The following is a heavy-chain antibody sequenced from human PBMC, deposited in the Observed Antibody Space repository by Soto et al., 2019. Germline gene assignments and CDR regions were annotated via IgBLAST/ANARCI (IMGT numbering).Heavy chain of an antibody. J-gene: IGHJ4*02. CDR3: ASRKREEICSARSCYVTY. D-gene: IGHD2-15*01. Sequence: QSQLQESGPGLVKASETLSLTCTVSGGSVTSSSYYWGWIRQPPGKGLEWIGRVAYSGNTYYNPCLKGRVTISGDTSKDQFTRRLTSVTAADTAVYYYASRKREEICSARSCYVTYWGQGTQVTVSS. V-gene: IGHV4-39*01. CDR1: GGSVTSSSYY. CDR2: VAYSGNT.